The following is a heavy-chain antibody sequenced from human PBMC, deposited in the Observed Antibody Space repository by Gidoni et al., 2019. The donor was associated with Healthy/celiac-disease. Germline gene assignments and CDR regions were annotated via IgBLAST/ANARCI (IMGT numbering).Heavy chain of an antibody. CDR2: IYYSGST. V-gene: IGHV4-59*01. J-gene: IGHJ6*03. CDR1: GGSISSYY. D-gene: IGHD6-13*01. Sequence: QVQLQESGPGLVKPSETLSLTCTVSGGSISSYYWSWIRQPPGKGLEWIGYIYYSGSTNYNPSLKSRVTISVDTSKNQFSLKLSSVTAADTAVYYCATGVTGYSSSWYPYYYYYYYMDVWGKGTTVTVSS. CDR3: ATGVTGYSSSWYPYYYYYYYMDV.